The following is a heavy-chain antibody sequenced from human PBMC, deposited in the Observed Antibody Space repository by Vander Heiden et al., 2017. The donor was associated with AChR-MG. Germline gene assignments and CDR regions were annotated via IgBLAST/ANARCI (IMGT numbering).Heavy chain of an antibody. CDR2: IYYSGST. D-gene: IGHD3-16*01. Sequence: QVQLQESGPGLVKPSETLSLTCTVSGGSVSSGGYYWSWIRQPPGKGLEWIGYIYYSGSTNYNPSLKSRVTISVDTSKNQFSLKLSSVTAADTAVYYCARSLMITFGGVYGMDVWGQGTTVTVSS. V-gene: IGHV4-61*08. CDR1: GGSVSSGGYY. CDR3: ARSLMITFGGVYGMDV. J-gene: IGHJ6*02.